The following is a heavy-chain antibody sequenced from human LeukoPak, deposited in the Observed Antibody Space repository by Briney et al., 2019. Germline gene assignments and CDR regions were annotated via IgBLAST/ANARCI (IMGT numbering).Heavy chain of an antibody. CDR3: VVGGAGGGYFPN. Sequence: GGSLRLSCAAHEFGFSSSTMSWVRQAAGKGLEWVAKMKEDGSDEEYVDAVEGRFTISRDNAKNSLYLQMNSLRPEDTAVYFCVVGGAGGGYFPNWGQGSLVIVSS. CDR2: MKEDGSDE. J-gene: IGHJ1*01. D-gene: IGHD3-16*01. CDR1: EFGFSSST. V-gene: IGHV3-7*01.